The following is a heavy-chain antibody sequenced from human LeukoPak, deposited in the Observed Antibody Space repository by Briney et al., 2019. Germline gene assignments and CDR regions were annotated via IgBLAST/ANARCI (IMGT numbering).Heavy chain of an antibody. D-gene: IGHD1-14*01. CDR1: GFTFSTSA. V-gene: IGHV3-23*01. Sequence: GGSLRLSCAASGFTFSTSAMSWVRQAPGKGLEWVSGISGSGDSTYYVDSVKGRFTISRDNSKSTLYLHMNSLRAEDTAIYYCAKQRSEVPVAASNYWGQGTPVTVSS. J-gene: IGHJ4*02. CDR2: ISGSGDST. CDR3: AKQRSEVPVAASNY.